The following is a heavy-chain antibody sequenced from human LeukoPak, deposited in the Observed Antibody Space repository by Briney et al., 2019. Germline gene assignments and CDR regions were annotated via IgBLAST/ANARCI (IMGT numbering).Heavy chain of an antibody. CDR3: AKDSMVYRSSTSCYPDY. D-gene: IGHD2-2*01. J-gene: IGHJ4*02. V-gene: IGHV3-30*02. CDR2: IRYDGSNK. Sequence: GGSLRLSCAASGFTFSSYGMHWVRQAPGKGLEWVAFIRYDGSNKYYADSVKGRFTISRDNSKNTLYLQMNSLRAEDTAVYYCAKDSMVYRSSTSCYPDYWGQGTLVTVPS. CDR1: GFTFSSYG.